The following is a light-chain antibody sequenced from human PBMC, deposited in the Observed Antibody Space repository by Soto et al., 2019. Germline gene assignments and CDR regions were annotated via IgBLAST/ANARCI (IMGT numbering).Light chain of an antibody. CDR2: GAS. V-gene: IGKV1-39*01. Sequence: DIQMTHSPPSLSASVGARVTITCRATQSISNYLNWYQQKPGKAPKLLIYGASSLESGVPSRFSGSGSGTDLTLTIASLQPEDFGTYYCQQSYSTPYTFGQGTKLEIK. J-gene: IGKJ2*01. CDR3: QQSYSTPYT. CDR1: QSISNY.